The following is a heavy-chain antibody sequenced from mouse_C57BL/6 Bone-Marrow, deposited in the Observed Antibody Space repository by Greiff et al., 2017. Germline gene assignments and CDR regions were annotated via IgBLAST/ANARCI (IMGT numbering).Heavy chain of an antibody. Sequence: QVQLQQPGAELVKPGASVKVSCKASGYTFTSYWMHWVKQRPGQGLEWIGRIHPSDSDTNYNQKFKGKATLTVDKSSSTAYMQLSSLTSEDSAVYYCAIWGTTVVAPSAMDYWGQGTSVTVTS. CDR3: AIWGTTVVAPSAMDY. D-gene: IGHD1-1*01. CDR2: IHPSDSDT. J-gene: IGHJ4*01. V-gene: IGHV1-74*01. CDR1: GYTFTSYW.